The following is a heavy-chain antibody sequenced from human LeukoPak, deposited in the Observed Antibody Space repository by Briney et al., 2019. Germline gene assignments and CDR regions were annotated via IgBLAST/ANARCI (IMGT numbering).Heavy chain of an antibody. CDR3: ARVGDEEREVGAFDY. CDR1: GGSISSSSYY. J-gene: IGHJ4*02. V-gene: IGHV4-39*07. CDR2: IYYSGST. D-gene: IGHD1-26*01. Sequence: SETLSLTCTVSGGSISSSSYYWGWIRQPPGKGLEWIGSIYYSGSTYYNPSLKSRVTISVDTSKNQFSLKLSSVTTADTAVYYCARVGDEEREVGAFDYWGQGTLVTVSS.